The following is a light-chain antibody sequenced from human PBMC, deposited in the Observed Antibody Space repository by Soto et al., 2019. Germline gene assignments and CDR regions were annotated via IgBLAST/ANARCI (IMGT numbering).Light chain of an antibody. J-gene: IGKJ1*01. Sequence: DIQLTQSPSFLSASVGDSFTTSCRASQGISSYLAGYQQKPGKAPKLLIYAASTLQSGVPSRFSGSGSGTEFTLTISSLQPEDFATYYCQQHNSYPQTFGQGTKVDIK. CDR1: QGISSY. CDR3: QQHNSYPQT. CDR2: AAS. V-gene: IGKV1-9*01.